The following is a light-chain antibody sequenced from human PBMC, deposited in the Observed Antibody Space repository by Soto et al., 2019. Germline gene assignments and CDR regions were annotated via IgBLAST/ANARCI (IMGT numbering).Light chain of an antibody. Sequence: SALTQPASVSGSPGQSITISCTGTSSDVGGYNYVSWSQQHPGKAPKLLISEVSNRPSGVSNRFSGSKSGNTASLTISGLQADDEADYYCSSYTASSTLVFGTGTKLTVL. CDR1: SSDVGGYNY. V-gene: IGLV2-14*03. J-gene: IGLJ1*01. CDR2: EVS. CDR3: SSYTASSTLV.